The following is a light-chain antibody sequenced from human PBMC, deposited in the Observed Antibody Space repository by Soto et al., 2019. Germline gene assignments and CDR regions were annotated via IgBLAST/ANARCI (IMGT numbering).Light chain of an antibody. Sequence: QSALTQPPSASGSPGQSVTISCTGTINDVGGHNYVSWYQHYPGEAPKLMIYEVVKRPSGVPDRFSGSKSGNTASLTVSGLQAEDEADYYCCSYAGHTNVLFGGGTKLTVL. V-gene: IGLV2-8*01. J-gene: IGLJ2*01. CDR1: INDVGGHNY. CDR3: CSYAGHTNVL. CDR2: EVV.